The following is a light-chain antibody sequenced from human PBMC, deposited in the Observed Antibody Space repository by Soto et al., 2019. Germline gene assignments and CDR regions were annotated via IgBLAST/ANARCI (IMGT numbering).Light chain of an antibody. CDR3: QQYHNWPLT. J-gene: IGKJ4*01. V-gene: IGKV3-15*01. CDR1: QSISSN. Sequence: ERVWTRCPATLSVSQGERATLSCGASQSISSNLAWYQQKPGQVPRLLIYDASTRAAGIPTGFSGSGSGTEFTLAIGSLQSEDFAIYYCQQYHNWPLTLGGGTKVDIK. CDR2: DAS.